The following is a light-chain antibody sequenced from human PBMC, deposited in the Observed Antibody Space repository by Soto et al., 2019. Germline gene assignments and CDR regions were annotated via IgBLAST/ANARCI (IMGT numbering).Light chain of an antibody. V-gene: IGKV1-6*01. CDR1: QGITND. CDR3: LQDYNYLRT. J-gene: IGKJ1*01. CDR2: GAS. Sequence: AIQMTQSPSSLSASVGDRVTITCRASQGITNDLGWYQQKPGKAPKLLMYGASNLESGVPSRFRGSGSGTDFTLTISSLQPEDFATYYCLQDYNYLRTFGQGTKVEIK.